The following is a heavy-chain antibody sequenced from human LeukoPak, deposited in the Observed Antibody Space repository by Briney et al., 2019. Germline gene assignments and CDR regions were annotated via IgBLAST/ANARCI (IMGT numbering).Heavy chain of an antibody. V-gene: IGHV1-2*02. Sequence: EASVKVSCKASGYTFTDYYMNWVRQAPGQGLEWMGWINPKNGGSHSAQKFQGRVTMTRDTSISTAYMELSRLRSDDAAVYYCATRTSAGNYYYYYMDVWGKGTTVTVSS. D-gene: IGHD2-2*01. J-gene: IGHJ6*03. CDR2: INPKNGGS. CDR3: ATRTSAGNYYYYYMDV. CDR1: GYTFTDYY.